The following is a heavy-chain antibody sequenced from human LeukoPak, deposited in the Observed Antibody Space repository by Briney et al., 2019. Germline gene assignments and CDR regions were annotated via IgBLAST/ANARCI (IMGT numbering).Heavy chain of an antibody. J-gene: IGHJ5*02. CDR1: GFTVSSNY. CDR2: IYSGGST. V-gene: IGHV3-53*01. Sequence: PGGSLRLSCAASGFTVSSNYMSWVRQAPGKGLEWVSVIYSGGSTYYADSVKGRFTISRDNSKNTLYLQMNSLRAEDTAVYYCARAWGSHHDSSGYPLGWFDPWGQGTLVTVSS. CDR3: ARAWGSHHDSSGYPLGWFDP. D-gene: IGHD3-22*01.